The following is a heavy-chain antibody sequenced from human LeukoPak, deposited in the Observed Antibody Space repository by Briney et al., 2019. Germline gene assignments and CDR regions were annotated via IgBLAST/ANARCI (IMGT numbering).Heavy chain of an antibody. CDR3: ARGPFDSSGYYYSPRGYYGMDV. CDR2: IYYSGST. J-gene: IGHJ6*02. D-gene: IGHD3-22*01. CDR1: GGSISSYY. V-gene: IGHV4-59*12. Sequence: SETLSLTCTVSGGSISSYYWSWIRQPPGKGLEWIGYIYYSGSTNYNPSLKSRVTISVDTSKNQFSLKLSSVTAADTAVYYCARGPFDSSGYYYSPRGYYGMDVWGQGTTVTVSS.